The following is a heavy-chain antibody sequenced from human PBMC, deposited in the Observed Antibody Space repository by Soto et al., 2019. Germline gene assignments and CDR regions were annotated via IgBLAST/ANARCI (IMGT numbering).Heavy chain of an antibody. CDR2: IVVGSGNT. J-gene: IGHJ4*02. CDR1: GFTFTSSA. CDR3: AADSGTGTTESHY. V-gene: IGHV1-58*01. Sequence: WASVKVSCKASGFTFTSSAVQWVRQARGQRLEWIGWIVVGSGNTNYAQKFQERVTITRDMSTSTAYMELSSLRSEDTAVYYCAADSGTGTTESHYWGQGTLVTVSS. D-gene: IGHD1-7*01.